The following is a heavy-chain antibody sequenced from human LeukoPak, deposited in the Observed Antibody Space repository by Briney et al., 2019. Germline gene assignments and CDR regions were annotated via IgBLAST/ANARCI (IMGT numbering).Heavy chain of an antibody. J-gene: IGHJ6*03. CDR1: GYTFTSYG. CDR3: ARGRGSSSWLYYYYYYMDV. D-gene: IGHD6-13*01. CDR2: MNPNSGNT. V-gene: IGHV1-8*03. Sequence: GASVKVSCKASGYTFTSYGISWVRQATGQGLEWMGWMNPNSGNTGYAQKFQGRVTITRNTSISTAYMELSSLRSEDTAVYYCARGRGSSSWLYYYYYYMDVWGKGTTVTVSS.